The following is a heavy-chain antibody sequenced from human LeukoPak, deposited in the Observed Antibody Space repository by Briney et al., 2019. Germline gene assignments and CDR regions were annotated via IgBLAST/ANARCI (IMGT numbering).Heavy chain of an antibody. CDR1: GFTFSSYW. Sequence: GGSLRLSCAASGFTFSSYWMSWVRQVPGKGLEWVANIKQDGSEKYYVDSVKGRFTISRDNAKNSLYLQMNSLRAEDTAVYYCARGGFSGYCSSTSCYDYYYMDVWGKGTTVTVSS. V-gene: IGHV3-7*01. CDR3: ARGGFSGYCSSTSCYDYYYMDV. CDR2: IKQDGSEK. D-gene: IGHD2-2*01. J-gene: IGHJ6*03.